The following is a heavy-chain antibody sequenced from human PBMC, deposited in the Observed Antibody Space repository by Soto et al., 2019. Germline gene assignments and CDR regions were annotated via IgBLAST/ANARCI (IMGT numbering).Heavy chain of an antibody. V-gene: IGHV3-48*02. CDR3: ARGGSSSDNGMDD. Sequence: EVQLVESGGGLVQPGGSLRLSCAASGFSFSTYSMNWVRQAPGKGLEWVSYISSRSYTIYYIDSAKGRFTISRDNAKSSLYLQMNSLRDEDTAVYYCARGGSSSDNGMDDWGQGTTVTVSS. CDR2: ISSRSYTI. J-gene: IGHJ6*02. D-gene: IGHD6-6*01. CDR1: GFSFSTYS.